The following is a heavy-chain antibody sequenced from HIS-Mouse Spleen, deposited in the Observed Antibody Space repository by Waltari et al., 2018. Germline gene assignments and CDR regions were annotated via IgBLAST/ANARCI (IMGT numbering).Heavy chain of an antibody. CDR2: IYSGGST. V-gene: IGHV3-53*02. CDR3: ARHYYYGSGSYYFDY. CDR1: VFTVSSYY. J-gene: IGHJ4*02. Sequence: EVQLVETGGGLIQPGGSLRICCAASVFTVSSYYMGWVRQAPGKGLEWVSVIYSGGSTYYADSVKGRFTISRDNSKNTLYLQMNSLRAEDTAVYYCARHYYYGSGSYYFDYWGQGTLVTVSS. D-gene: IGHD3-10*01.